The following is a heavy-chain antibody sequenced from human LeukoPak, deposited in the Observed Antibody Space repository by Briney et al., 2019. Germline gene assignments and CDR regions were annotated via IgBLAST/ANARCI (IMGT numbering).Heavy chain of an antibody. CDR1: GFTFSSYS. CDR2: IKQDGSEK. CDR3: ARLILLWFGELFTGYYFDY. V-gene: IGHV3-7*01. Sequence: QTGGSLRLSCAASGFTFSSYSMSWVRQTPGKGLEWVANIKQDGSEKYYVDSVKGRFTISRDNAKNSLYLQMNSLRAEDTAVYYCARLILLWFGELFTGYYFDYWGQGTLVTVSS. D-gene: IGHD3-10*01. J-gene: IGHJ4*02.